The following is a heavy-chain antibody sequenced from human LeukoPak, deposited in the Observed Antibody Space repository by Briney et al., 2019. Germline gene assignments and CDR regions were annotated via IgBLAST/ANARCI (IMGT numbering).Heavy chain of an antibody. CDR2: ISGSGDST. J-gene: IGHJ4*02. CDR1: GFTFSNYA. Sequence: GGSLRLSCSASGFTFSNYAMGCVRQAPGKGLEWVSTISGSGDSTYYTDSVKGRFIISRDNSKNTLYLQINSLRVEDTAVYYCAKGADSSGYDPFDDWGQGTLVTVSS. V-gene: IGHV3-23*01. D-gene: IGHD3-22*01. CDR3: AKGADSSGYDPFDD.